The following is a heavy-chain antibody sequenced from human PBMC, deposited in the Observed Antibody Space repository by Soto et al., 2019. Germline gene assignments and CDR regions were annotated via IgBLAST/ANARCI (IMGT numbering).Heavy chain of an antibody. CDR1: GYTFFTYD. D-gene: IGHD5-12*01. J-gene: IGHJ5*02. CDR2: ISTYSGDT. Sequence: QVHLVQSGVEVKTPGASVKVSCQASGYTFFTYDISWVRQAPGQGLEWLGWISTYSGDTKYAQKFQGRVTMTTDTSTTTAYLELRSLRSYETALYYCARHHGPTTSENWFDPWGQGTLVTVSS. CDR3: ARHHGPTTSENWFDP. V-gene: IGHV1-18*01.